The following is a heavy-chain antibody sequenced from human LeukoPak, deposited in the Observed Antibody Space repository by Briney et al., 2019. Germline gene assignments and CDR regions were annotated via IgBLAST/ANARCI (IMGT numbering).Heavy chain of an antibody. CDR1: SYTFSTYG. CDR3: ARDFLSYDGTENHYDDTFDI. V-gene: IGHV1-18*01. Sequence: ASVKVSCKASSYTFSTYGLSWVRQAPGQGLEWMGWISGFRGNTSYAQKFQGRVTMTTDTSTTTAYMELRSLSSDDTAVYFCARDFLSYDGTENHYDDTFDIWGQGTMVTVSS. D-gene: IGHD3-22*01. CDR2: ISGFRGNT. J-gene: IGHJ3*02.